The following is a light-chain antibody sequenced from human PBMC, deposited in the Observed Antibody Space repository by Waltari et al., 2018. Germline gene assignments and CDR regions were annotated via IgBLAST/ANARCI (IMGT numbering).Light chain of an antibody. CDR2: DAS. V-gene: IGKV1-33*01. CDR1: QDIRKN. CDR3: QQYANHPLT. Sequence: DIQMTQSPSSLSASVGDRVTITCQASQDIRKNLNWFQQKPGKAPQVLIFDASNSQAAVPSRFSGSGSGTDFAFTISSLQPEDIGTYYCQQYANHPLTFGGGTRVEIK. J-gene: IGKJ4*01.